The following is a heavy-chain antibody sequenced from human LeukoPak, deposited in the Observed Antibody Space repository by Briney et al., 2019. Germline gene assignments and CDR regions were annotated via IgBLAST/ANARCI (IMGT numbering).Heavy chain of an antibody. V-gene: IGHV2-5*02. J-gene: IGHJ4*02. CDR3: AHGVVSSPTDYGAYFDY. D-gene: IGHD4-17*01. CDR1: GFSLSTSGVG. Sequence: ESGPTLVNPTQTLTLTCAFSGFSLSTSGVGVGWIRQPPGKALEWLALIYWDDDKRYSPSLKSRLTITKDTSKNQVVLTMTNMDPVDTATYYCAHGVVSSPTDYGAYFDYWGQGTLVTVSS. CDR2: IYWDDDK.